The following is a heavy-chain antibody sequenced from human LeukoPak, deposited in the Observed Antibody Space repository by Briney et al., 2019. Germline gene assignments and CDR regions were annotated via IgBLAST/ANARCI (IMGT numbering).Heavy chain of an antibody. Sequence: PSETLSLTCTVSGGSISSSSYYWGWIRQPPGKRLEWIGSIYYSGSTNYNPSLKSRVTISVDKSKNQFSLKLSSVTAADTAVYYCARSVVPPYYFDYWGQGTLVTVSS. CDR1: GGSISSSSYY. CDR3: ARSVVPPYYFDY. D-gene: IGHD6-6*01. V-gene: IGHV4-39*07. CDR2: IYYSGST. J-gene: IGHJ4*02.